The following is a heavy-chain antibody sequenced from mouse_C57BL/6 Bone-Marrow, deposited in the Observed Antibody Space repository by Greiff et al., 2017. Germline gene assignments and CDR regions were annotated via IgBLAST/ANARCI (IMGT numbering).Heavy chain of an antibody. V-gene: IGHV1-76*01. CDR2: IYPGSGNT. CDR1: GYTFTDYY. D-gene: IGHD2-4*01. Sequence: VQLQQSGAELVRPGASGKLSCKASGYTFTDYYINWVKQRPGQGLEWIARIYPGSGNTYYNEKFKGKATLTAEKSSSTAYMQLSSLTSEDSAVYFCARTYDYDEAMDYWGQGTSVTVSS. J-gene: IGHJ4*01. CDR3: ARTYDYDEAMDY.